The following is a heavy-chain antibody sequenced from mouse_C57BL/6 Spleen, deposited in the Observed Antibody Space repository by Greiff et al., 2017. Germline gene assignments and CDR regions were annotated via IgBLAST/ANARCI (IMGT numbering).Heavy chain of an antibody. CDR3: ARGLRRYFDV. CDR1: GYTFPSYW. V-gene: IGHV1-7*01. Sequence: VHLVESGAELAKPGASVKLSCKASGYTFPSYWMHWVKQRPGQGLEWIGYINPSSGYTKYNQKFKDKATLTADQSSSTAYMQLSSLTYEDSAVYYCARGLRRYFDVWGTGTTVTVSS. CDR2: INPSSGYT. J-gene: IGHJ1*03. D-gene: IGHD2-2*01.